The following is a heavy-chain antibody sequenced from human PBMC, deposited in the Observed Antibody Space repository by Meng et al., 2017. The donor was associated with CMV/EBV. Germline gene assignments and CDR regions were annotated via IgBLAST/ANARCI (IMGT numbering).Heavy chain of an antibody. J-gene: IGHJ4*02. CDR1: GGSISSGDYY. Sequence: QVGLQESGPGLVKHSQILSLTCTVSGGSISSGDYYWSWIRQPPGKGLEWIGYIYYSGSTYYNPSLKSRVTISVGKSKNQFSLKLSSVTAADTAVYYCARVTSRVAGAFDYWGQGTLVTVSS. V-gene: IGHV4-30-4*08. D-gene: IGHD1-14*01. CDR3: ARVTSRVAGAFDY. CDR2: IYYSGST.